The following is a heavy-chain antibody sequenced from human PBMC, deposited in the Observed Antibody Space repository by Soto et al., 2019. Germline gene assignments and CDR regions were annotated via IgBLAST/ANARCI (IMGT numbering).Heavy chain of an antibody. Sequence: GGSLRLSCAASGFTFSSYGMHWVRQAPGKGLEWVAVIWYDGSNKYYADSVKGRFTISRDNSKNTLYLQMNSLRAEDTAVYYCASNYYDSSGSFDYWGQGTLVTVSS. CDR3: ASNYYDSSGSFDY. CDR2: IWYDGSNK. J-gene: IGHJ4*02. CDR1: GFTFSSYG. V-gene: IGHV3-33*01. D-gene: IGHD3-22*01.